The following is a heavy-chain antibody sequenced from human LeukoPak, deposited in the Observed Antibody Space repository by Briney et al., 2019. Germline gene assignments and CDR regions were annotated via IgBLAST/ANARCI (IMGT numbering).Heavy chain of an antibody. CDR3: ARTTAAGSDY. J-gene: IGHJ4*02. CDR1: GGSISSYY. V-gene: IGHV4-59*01. CDR2: IYYSGST. D-gene: IGHD6-13*01. Sequence: KTSETLSLTCTVSGGSISSYYWSWIRQPPGKGLEWIGYIYYSGSTNYNPSLKSRVTISVDTSKNQFSLKLSSVTAADTAVYYCARTTAAGSDYWGQGTLVTVSS.